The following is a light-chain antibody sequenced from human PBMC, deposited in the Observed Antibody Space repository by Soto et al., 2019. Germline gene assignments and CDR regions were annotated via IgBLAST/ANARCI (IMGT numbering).Light chain of an antibody. CDR2: AAS. CDR3: QQSSNIPYT. Sequence: EIQMTQSPSSLSASVGDRVTITCRASQTISSYLNWYQQNPGKAPKLLIYAASSLQSGVPSRFSGRGSGTDFTLTISSLQPEDFATYYCQQSSNIPYTFGQGTKLEIK. J-gene: IGKJ2*01. V-gene: IGKV1-39*01. CDR1: QTISSY.